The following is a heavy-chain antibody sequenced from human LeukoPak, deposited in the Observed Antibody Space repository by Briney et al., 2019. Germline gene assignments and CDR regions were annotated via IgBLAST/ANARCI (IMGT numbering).Heavy chain of an antibody. CDR2: IKQDGSEK. J-gene: IGHJ5*02. D-gene: IGHD1-26*01. V-gene: IGHV3-7*01. CDR1: GFTFSSYW. CDR3: ARDASGSYYDH. Sequence: GGSLRLSCAASGFTFSSYWMSWVRQAPGKGLEWVANIKQDGSEKYYVDSVKGRFTISRDNAENSLYLQMDSLRAEDTAMYYCARDASGSYYDHWGQGTLVTVSS.